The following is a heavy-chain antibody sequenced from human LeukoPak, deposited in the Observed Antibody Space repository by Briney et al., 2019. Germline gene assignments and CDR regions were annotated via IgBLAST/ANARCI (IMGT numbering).Heavy chain of an antibody. V-gene: IGHV4-34*01. CDR2: INRSGRT. Sequence: SETLSLTCAVYGGSFSDYCWGWIRQPPGKGLEWIGEINRSGRTYYNPSLKGRVTISVDTSKNQSSLNLSSVTAADTAVYYCARDVVVVPAAIHYGMDVWGQGTTVTVSS. CDR1: GGSFSDYC. CDR3: ARDVVVVPAAIHYGMDV. D-gene: IGHD2-2*01. J-gene: IGHJ6*02.